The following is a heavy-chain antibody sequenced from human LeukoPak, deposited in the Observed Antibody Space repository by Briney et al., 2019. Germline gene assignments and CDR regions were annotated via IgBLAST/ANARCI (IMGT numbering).Heavy chain of an antibody. V-gene: IGHV1-69*04. CDR2: IIPILGIA. CDR1: GGTFSSYA. D-gene: IGHD1-26*01. Sequence: SVKVSCKASGGTFSSYAISWVRQAPGQGLEWMGRIIPILGIANYAQKFQGRVTITTDESTSTAYMELSSLRSEDTAVYYCARGGSYFVGYYYYMDVWGKGTTVTVSS. CDR3: ARGGSYFVGYYYYMDV. J-gene: IGHJ6*03.